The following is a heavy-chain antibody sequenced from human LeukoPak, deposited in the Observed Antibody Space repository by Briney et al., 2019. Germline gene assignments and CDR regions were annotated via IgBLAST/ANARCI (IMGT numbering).Heavy chain of an antibody. Sequence: MSSETLSLTCTVSGGSISSGSYYWSWIRQPAGKGLEWIGRIYTSGSTNYNPSLKSRVTMSVDTSKNQFSLKQNSVTAADTAVYYCARSLSSGWFPFDYWGQGTLVTVSS. J-gene: IGHJ4*02. V-gene: IGHV4-61*02. CDR1: GGSISSGSYY. CDR2: IYTSGST. CDR3: ARSLSSGWFPFDY. D-gene: IGHD6-19*01.